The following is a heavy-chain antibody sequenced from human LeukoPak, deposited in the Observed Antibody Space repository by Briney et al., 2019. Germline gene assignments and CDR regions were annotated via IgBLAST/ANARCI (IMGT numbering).Heavy chain of an antibody. CDR3: AKCEVSKTPYYDIQFPFDY. Sequence: SETLSLTCTVSGGSISSSSYYWGWIRQPPGKGLEWIGSIYYSGSTYYNPSLKSRVTKSVDTSKNQFSLKLSSVTAADTAVYYCAKCEVSKTPYYDIQFPFDYWGQGILVTVSS. CDR2: IYYSGST. J-gene: IGHJ4*02. D-gene: IGHD3-9*01. CDR1: GGSISSSSYY. V-gene: IGHV4-39*07.